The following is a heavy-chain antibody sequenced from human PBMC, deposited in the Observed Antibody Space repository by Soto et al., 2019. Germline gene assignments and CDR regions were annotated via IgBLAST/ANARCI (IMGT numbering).Heavy chain of an antibody. Sequence: GGSLRLSCAVSRFTLSDYYMSWIRQAPGKGLEWVSYISSSGSTIYYADSVKGRFTISRDNAKNSLYLQVNSLRAEDTAVYFCARVYDSWFDPWGQGTLVTVSS. D-gene: IGHD5-12*01. V-gene: IGHV3-11*01. CDR3: ARVYDSWFDP. CDR1: RFTLSDYY. J-gene: IGHJ5*02. CDR2: ISSSGSTI.